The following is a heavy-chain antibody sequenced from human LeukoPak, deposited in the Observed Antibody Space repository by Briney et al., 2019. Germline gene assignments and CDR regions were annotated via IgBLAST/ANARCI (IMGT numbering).Heavy chain of an antibody. J-gene: IGHJ5*02. CDR3: ARGRHYGSGSYFDP. Sequence: SETLSLTCTVSGGSISSGDYYWSWIRQLPGKGLEWIGYIYYSGSTYYNPSLKSRVTISVDTSKNQFSLKLSSVTAADTAVYYCARGRHYGSGSYFDPWGQGTLVTVSS. CDR2: IYYSGST. D-gene: IGHD3-10*01. V-gene: IGHV4-30-4*01. CDR1: GGSISSGDYY.